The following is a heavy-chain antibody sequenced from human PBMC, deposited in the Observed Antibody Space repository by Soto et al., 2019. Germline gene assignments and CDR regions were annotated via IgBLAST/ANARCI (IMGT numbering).Heavy chain of an antibody. CDR1: GFTFSSYS. J-gene: IGHJ3*02. D-gene: IGHD7-27*01. CDR3: AGDRLTGGRREAFDI. Sequence: EVQLVESGGGLVQPGGSLRLSCAASGFTFSSYSMSWVRQGPGKGLEWVSYIDTSGSTTYYADSVKGRFAISRDNAKNSLYLQVNSLRDEDTAVYYCAGDRLTGGRREAFDIWGQGTMVTVSS. CDR2: IDTSGSTT. V-gene: IGHV3-48*02.